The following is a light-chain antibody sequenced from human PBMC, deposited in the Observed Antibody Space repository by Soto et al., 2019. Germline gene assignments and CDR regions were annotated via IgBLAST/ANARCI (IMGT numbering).Light chain of an antibody. J-gene: IGLJ1*01. Sequence: ALTQPRSVSGSPGQSVTISCTGTSSDVGGYNYVSWYQQHPGKAPKLMIYDVNKRPSGVPDRFSGSKSGSTASLTISGLQSEDEADYFCCSYAGTYTYVFATGTKVTVL. CDR2: DVN. CDR1: SSDVGGYNY. CDR3: CSYAGTYTYV. V-gene: IGLV2-11*01.